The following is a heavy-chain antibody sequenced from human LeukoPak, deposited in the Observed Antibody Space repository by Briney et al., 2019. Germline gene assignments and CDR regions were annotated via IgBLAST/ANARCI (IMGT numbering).Heavy chain of an antibody. J-gene: IGHJ4*02. CDR3: ASNPLTSSIAAVDH. CDR2: FDYRGRT. D-gene: IGHD6-25*01. Sequence: SETLSLTCTVSGGSISSGSHYWGCIRQPPGKGLEWIGSFDYRGRTYYSPSLKSRVTISVDTSKIQLSLKLTSATAADTAVYYCASNPLTSSIAAVDHWGQGTLVTVSS. V-gene: IGHV4-39*01. CDR1: GGSISSGSHY.